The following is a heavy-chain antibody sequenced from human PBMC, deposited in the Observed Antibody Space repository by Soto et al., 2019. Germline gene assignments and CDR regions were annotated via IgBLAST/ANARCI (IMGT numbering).Heavy chain of an antibody. CDR1: GGSISSSSYY. Sequence: QLQLQESGPGLVKPSETLSLTCTVSGGSISSSSYYWGWIRQPPGKGLEWIGGIYYSGSTYYNPSLKSRVTISVDTSKNQFSLKLSSVTAADTAVYYCARRDSPPHYRYWGQGTLVTVSS. CDR2: IYYSGST. D-gene: IGHD3-16*02. CDR3: ARRDSPPHYRY. V-gene: IGHV4-39*01. J-gene: IGHJ4*02.